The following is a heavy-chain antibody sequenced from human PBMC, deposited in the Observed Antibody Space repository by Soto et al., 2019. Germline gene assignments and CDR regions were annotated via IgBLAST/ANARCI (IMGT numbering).Heavy chain of an antibody. CDR1: GFTFSHYG. CDR2: TWSGGRGE. J-gene: IGHJ4*02. D-gene: IGHD3-22*01. Sequence: QVQLVESGGGVVQPGTSLRLSCAASGFTFSHYGIHWVRQAPGKGLEWVALTWSGGRGENYADFVRGRFTVSRDNSKTTVYLQMNSLRVEDTAVYYCAKDDDTSSHFSLLDFRGQGTLVTVSS. CDR3: AKDDDTSSHFSLLDF. V-gene: IGHV3-33*06.